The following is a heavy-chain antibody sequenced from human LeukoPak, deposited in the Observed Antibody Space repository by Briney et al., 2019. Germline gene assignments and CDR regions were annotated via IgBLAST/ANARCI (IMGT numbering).Heavy chain of an antibody. J-gene: IGHJ6*03. V-gene: IGHV4-59*01. CDR2: IYYSGST. Sequence: SETLSLTCAVYGGSFSGYYWSWIRQPPGKGLEWIGYIYYSGSTNYNPSLKSRVTISVDTSKNQFSLKLSSVTAADTAVYYCARDGYYFNNYYYMDVWGKGTTVTVSS. CDR1: GGSFSGYY. D-gene: IGHD2/OR15-2a*01. CDR3: ARDGYYFNNYYYMDV.